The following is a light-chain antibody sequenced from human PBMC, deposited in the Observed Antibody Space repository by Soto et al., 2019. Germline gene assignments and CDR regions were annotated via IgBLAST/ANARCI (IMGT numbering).Light chain of an antibody. V-gene: IGKV3-15*01. CDR3: QQYNNWLWT. CDR2: GAS. J-gene: IGKJ1*01. CDR1: QNISSN. Sequence: EIVMTQSPATLSVSPGERDTLSCRASQNISSNLAWYQQKPGQAPRVLIDGASTRATGIPARFSGSGSGTEFTLTISSLQSEDFAVYYCQQYNNWLWTFGQGTKVEIK.